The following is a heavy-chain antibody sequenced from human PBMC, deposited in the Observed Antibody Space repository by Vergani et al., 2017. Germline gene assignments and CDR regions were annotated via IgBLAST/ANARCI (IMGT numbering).Heavy chain of an antibody. Sequence: EVQPVESGGGLVKPGGSLRLSCTTSGFTFSSAWMSWVRQAPGKGLEWVARIRPKTDGKTTDYAAPLKGRFTISRDDSKNTLYLQMNILKTENTAVYYCTAPTNWGLRHYFDYWGRETLVTVSS. V-gene: IGHV3-15*01. CDR2: IRPKTDGKTT. D-gene: IGHD3-16*01. J-gene: IGHJ4*02. CDR1: GFTFSSAW. CDR3: TAPTNWGLRHYFDY.